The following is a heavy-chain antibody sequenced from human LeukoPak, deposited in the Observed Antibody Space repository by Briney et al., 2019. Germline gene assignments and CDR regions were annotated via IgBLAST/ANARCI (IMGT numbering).Heavy chain of an antibody. Sequence: ASVKVSCTASGYTFTGYYMHWVRQAPGQGLEWMGWINPNSGGANYAQKFQGRVTMTRDTSISTAYMELSRLRSDDTAVYYCARVPIRRHYESTGYYYEDPWGQRTLVTVSS. D-gene: IGHD3-22*01. J-gene: IGHJ5*02. V-gene: IGHV1-2*02. CDR3: ARVPIRRHYESTGYYYEDP. CDR1: GYTFTGYY. CDR2: INPNSGGA.